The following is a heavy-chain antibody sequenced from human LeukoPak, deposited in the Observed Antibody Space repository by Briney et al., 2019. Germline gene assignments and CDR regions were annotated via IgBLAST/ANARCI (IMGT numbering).Heavy chain of an antibody. J-gene: IGHJ6*02. Sequence: GASVKVSCKASGYTFTSYGISWVRQAPGQGLEWMGWISAYNGNTNYAQKLQGRVTMTTDTSTSTAYMELRSLRSDDTAVYYCARDIAAAGRLYYYYYGRDVWGQGTTVTVSS. V-gene: IGHV1-18*01. CDR3: ARDIAAAGRLYYYYYGRDV. D-gene: IGHD6-13*01. CDR1: GYTFTSYG. CDR2: ISAYNGNT.